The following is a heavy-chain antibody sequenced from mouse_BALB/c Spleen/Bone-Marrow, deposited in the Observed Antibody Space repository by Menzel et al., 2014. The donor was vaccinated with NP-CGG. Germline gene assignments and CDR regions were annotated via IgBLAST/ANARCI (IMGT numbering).Heavy chain of an antibody. J-gene: IGHJ1*01. CDR2: INPSNGGT. CDR1: GYSFXNYY. V-gene: IGHV1S81*02. D-gene: IGHD1-1*01. CDR3: TRSNYGYWYFDV. Sequence: VKLVESGAELVKPGASVRLSCKASGYSFXNYYMYWVKRRPGQGLEWIGEINPSNGGTNFNEKFKNKASLTVDKSSSTAYMQLSSLTSEDSAVYYCTRSNYGYWYFDVWGAGTTATASS.